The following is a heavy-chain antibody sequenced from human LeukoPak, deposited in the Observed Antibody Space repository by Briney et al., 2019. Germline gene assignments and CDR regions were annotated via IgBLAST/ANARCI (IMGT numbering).Heavy chain of an antibody. Sequence: GESLKISCKGSAYSFTSYWIGWVRQMPGKGLEWMGIIYPGDSDTRYSPSFQGQVTISADKSISTAYLQWSSLKASDTAMYYCVAYSSGWYGLFDYWGQGTLVTVSS. CDR1: AYSFTSYW. CDR2: IYPGDSDT. J-gene: IGHJ4*02. CDR3: VAYSSGWYGLFDY. V-gene: IGHV5-51*01. D-gene: IGHD6-19*01.